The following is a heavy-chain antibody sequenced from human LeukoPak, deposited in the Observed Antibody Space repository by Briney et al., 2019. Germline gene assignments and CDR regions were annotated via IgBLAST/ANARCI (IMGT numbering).Heavy chain of an antibody. J-gene: IGHJ4*02. D-gene: IGHD5-12*01. CDR1: GYTFTIYY. CDR3: ARAALTTATILVFDY. CDR2: INPSGGST. V-gene: IGHV1-46*01. Sequence: ASVTVSCTASGYTFTIYYMHWVRQAPGQGLEWMGLINPSGGSTSYAQKFQGRVTMTRDTSTSTAYMELSSLRSEDTAVYYCARAALTTATILVFDYWGQGTLVTVSS.